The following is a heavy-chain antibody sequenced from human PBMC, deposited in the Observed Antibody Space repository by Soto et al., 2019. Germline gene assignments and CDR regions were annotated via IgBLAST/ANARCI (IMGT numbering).Heavy chain of an antibody. D-gene: IGHD1-20*01. Sequence: QVQLVQSGAEVKKPGSSVKVSCKASGGTFSSYAISWVRQAPGQGLEWMGGIIPIFGTANYAQKFQGRVTITADESTSTDYMALSSLRSEDTAVYYCARSITGTVSYYEGMDVWGQGTTVTVSS. CDR1: GGTFSSYA. CDR3: ARSITGTVSYYEGMDV. V-gene: IGHV1-69*12. CDR2: IIPIFGTA. J-gene: IGHJ6*02.